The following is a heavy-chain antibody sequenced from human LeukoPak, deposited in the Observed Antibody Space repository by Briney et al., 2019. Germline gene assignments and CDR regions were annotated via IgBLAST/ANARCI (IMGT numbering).Heavy chain of an antibody. CDR1: GGSISSSSYY. CDR2: IYYSGST. J-gene: IGHJ5*02. V-gene: IGHV4-39*01. CDR3: ARHRRVNWFDP. D-gene: IGHD6-13*01. Sequence: SETLSLTCTVSGGSISSSSYYWGWIRQPPGKGLEWIGSIYYSGSTYYNPSLKSRVTISVDTSKNQFSLKLSSVTAADTAVYYCARHRRVNWFDPWGQGTLVTVSS.